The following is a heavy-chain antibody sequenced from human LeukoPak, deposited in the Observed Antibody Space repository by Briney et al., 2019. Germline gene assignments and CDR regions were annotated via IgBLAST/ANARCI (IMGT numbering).Heavy chain of an antibody. CDR3: AAGGPADYRSIYAYGMDF. Sequence: ASVKVSCKASGFTFTTSAVQWVRQARGQRLEWIGWIVVGSGNTNYAQKFQERVIITRDMSTSTAYMELSSVRSEDTAVYYCAAGGPADYRSIYAYGMDFWGRGTTVTVSS. CDR1: GFTFTTSA. CDR2: IVVGSGNT. D-gene: IGHD4-11*01. V-gene: IGHV1-58*01. J-gene: IGHJ6*04.